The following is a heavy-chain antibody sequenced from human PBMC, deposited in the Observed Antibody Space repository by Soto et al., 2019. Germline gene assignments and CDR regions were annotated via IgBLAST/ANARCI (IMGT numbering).Heavy chain of an antibody. J-gene: IGHJ4*02. V-gene: IGHV1-69*01. CDR1: GDSFSSYA. Sequence: QVQLVQSGAELQKPGSSVRVSCKISGDSFSSYAISWVRQAPGEGLEWVGGIIPIFETANYAQKFQGRVTITAVASTTTAYMEVTRLRPEDTAIFYCAASDSSSWQHDYWGQGTLITVSS. D-gene: IGHD6-13*01. CDR3: AASDSSSWQHDY. CDR2: IIPIFETA.